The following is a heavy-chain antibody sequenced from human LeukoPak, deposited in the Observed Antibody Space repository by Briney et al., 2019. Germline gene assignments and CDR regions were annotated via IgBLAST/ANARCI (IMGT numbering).Heavy chain of an antibody. Sequence: GGSLRLSCTTSGILFSNYWMNWVRQAPGKGLEWVAYIKSDGSEINHVDSVKGRFTISRDNAKGSLYLQMHSLRAEDTAVYFCARGAGRRGGDCSAGEPWGQGTLVTVSS. J-gene: IGHJ5*02. D-gene: IGHD2-21*02. CDR1: GILFSNYW. CDR3: ARGAGRRGGDCSAGEP. V-gene: IGHV3-7*01. CDR2: IKSDGSEI.